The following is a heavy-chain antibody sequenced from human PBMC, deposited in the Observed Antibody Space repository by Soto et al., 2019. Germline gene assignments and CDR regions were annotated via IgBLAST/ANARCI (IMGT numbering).Heavy chain of an antibody. CDR1: GFTFSSYG. V-gene: IGHV3-30*18. Sequence: GGSLRLSCAASGFTFSSYGMHWVRQAPGKGLEWVAVISYDGSNKYYADSVKGRFTISRDNSKNTLYLQMNSLRAEDTAVYYCAKDLYPFLSPPPQQLVPDYWGQGTLVTVSS. CDR2: ISYDGSNK. J-gene: IGHJ4*02. CDR3: AKDLYPFLSPPPQQLVPDY. D-gene: IGHD6-13*01.